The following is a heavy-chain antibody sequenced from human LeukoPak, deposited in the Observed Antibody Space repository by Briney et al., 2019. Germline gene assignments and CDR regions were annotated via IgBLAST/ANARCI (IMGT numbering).Heavy chain of an antibody. D-gene: IGHD6-13*01. Sequence: PSETLSLTCAVYGGSFSGYYWSWIRQPPGKGLEWIGEINHSGSTNYNPSLKSRVTISVDTSKNQFSLKLSSVTAADTAVYYCARGRLFLAAAGRNWFDPWGQGTLVTVSS. CDR3: ARGRLFLAAAGRNWFDP. CDR2: INHSGST. CDR1: GGSFSGYY. J-gene: IGHJ5*02. V-gene: IGHV4-34*01.